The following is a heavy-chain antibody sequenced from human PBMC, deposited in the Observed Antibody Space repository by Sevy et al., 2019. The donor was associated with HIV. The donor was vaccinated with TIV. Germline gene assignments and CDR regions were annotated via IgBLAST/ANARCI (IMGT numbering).Heavy chain of an antibody. J-gene: IGHJ1*01. D-gene: IGHD6-13*01. CDR1: GFTFSNYW. CDR3: AREDGSRQYFQY. V-gene: IGHV3-48*03. Sequence: GGSLRLSCAASGFTFSNYWMHWVRQAPGKGLEWVSHISNSGSIIYYEDSVKGRFTISRDNAKNSLYLQMNSLRAEDTAVYYCAREDGSRQYFQYWGQGTLVTVSS. CDR2: ISNSGSII.